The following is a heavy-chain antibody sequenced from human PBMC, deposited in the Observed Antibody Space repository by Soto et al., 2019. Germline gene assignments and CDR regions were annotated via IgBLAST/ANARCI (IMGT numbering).Heavy chain of an antibody. V-gene: IGHV4-34*02. D-gene: IGHD3-10*01. CDR3: ARVQWFGMDGRY. CDR1: GGSFSGYY. J-gene: IGHJ4*02. Sequence: QVQLQQWGAGLLKPSETLSLTCAVYGGSFSGYYWSWIRQPPGKGLEWIGEINHSGSTIYNPSLESPVTISVDTSKNQFSLKLSSVTAADTAVYYCARVQWFGMDGRYWGQGTLVTVSS. CDR2: INHSGST.